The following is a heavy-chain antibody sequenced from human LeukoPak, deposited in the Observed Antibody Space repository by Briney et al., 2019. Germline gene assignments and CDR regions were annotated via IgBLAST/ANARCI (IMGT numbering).Heavy chain of an antibody. CDR3: ARDPTEMSTAYFDY. D-gene: IGHD5-24*01. Sequence: GGSLRLSCAASGFTFSDYYMSWIRQAPGKGLEWVSYISSSGSTIYYADSVKGRFTISRDNAKNSLYLQMNSLRAEDTAVYYCARDPTEMSTAYFDYWGQGTLVTVSS. J-gene: IGHJ4*02. V-gene: IGHV3-11*04. CDR2: ISSSGSTI. CDR1: GFTFSDYY.